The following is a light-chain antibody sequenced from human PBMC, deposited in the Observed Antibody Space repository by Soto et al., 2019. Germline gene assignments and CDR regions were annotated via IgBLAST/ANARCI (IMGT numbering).Light chain of an antibody. J-gene: IGLJ2*01. V-gene: IGLV1-40*01. CDR1: SSNIGAGYD. CDR2: GNS. CDR3: QSYDSSLSGHVV. Sequence: QSVLTQPPSVSGAPGQRVTISCTGSSSNIGAGYDVHWYQQLPGTAPKLLIYGNSNRPSGVPDRFSGSKSGTSASLAINGLQAEDEADYYCQSYDSSLSGHVVFGGGTKLTV.